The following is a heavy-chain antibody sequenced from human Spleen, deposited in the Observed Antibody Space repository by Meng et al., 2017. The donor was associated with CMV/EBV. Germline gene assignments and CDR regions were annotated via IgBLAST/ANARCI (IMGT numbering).Heavy chain of an antibody. CDR2: INPNSGGT. V-gene: IGHV1-2*02. CDR1: GYTFTGYY. Sequence: ASVKVSCKASGYTFTGYYMHWVRQAPGQGLEWMGWINPNSGGTNYAQKFQGRVTMTRDTSISTAYMELSRLRSDDTAVYYCARGAAEDIVVVPPYYYGMGVWGQGTTVTVSS. D-gene: IGHD2-2*01. CDR3: ARGAAEDIVVVPPYYYGMGV. J-gene: IGHJ6*02.